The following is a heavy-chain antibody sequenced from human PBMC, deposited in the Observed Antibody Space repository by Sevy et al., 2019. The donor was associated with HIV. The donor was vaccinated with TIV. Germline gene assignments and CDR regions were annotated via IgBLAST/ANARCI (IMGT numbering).Heavy chain of an antibody. J-gene: IGHJ4*02. Sequence: ASVKVSCKASGYTFTSYAMNWVRQAPGQGLEWMGWINTNTGNPTYAQGFTGRFVFSLDTSVSTAYLQISSLKAEDTAVYCCARAALRAVADPPDYWGQGTLVTVSS. CDR3: ARAALRAVADPPDY. D-gene: IGHD6-19*01. V-gene: IGHV7-4-1*02. CDR1: GYTFTSYA. CDR2: INTNTGNP.